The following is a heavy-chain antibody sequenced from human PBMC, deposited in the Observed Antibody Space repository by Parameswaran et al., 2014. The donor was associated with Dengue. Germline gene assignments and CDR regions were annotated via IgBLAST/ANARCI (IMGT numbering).Heavy chain of an antibody. D-gene: IGHD4-17*01. Sequence: VRQMPGKGLEWVANIKEDGSEKYYVDSVKGRFTISRDNAKNSLYLQMNSLRAEDTAVYYCARDHSSMTTDFDYWGQGTPVTVSS. CDR3: ARDHSSMTTDFDY. CDR2: IKEDGSEK. J-gene: IGHJ4*02. V-gene: IGHV3-7*04.